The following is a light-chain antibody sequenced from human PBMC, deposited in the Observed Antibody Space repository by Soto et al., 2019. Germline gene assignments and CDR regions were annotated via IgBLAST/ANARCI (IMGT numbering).Light chain of an antibody. J-gene: IGLJ1*01. V-gene: IGLV1-40*01. Sequence: QAVVTQPPSVSGAPGQRVTISCTGSSSNIGAGYDVSWYQQLPGTAPKFLIYGNTDRPSGVPDRFSGSKSGTSASLAITGLQAEDEADYYCQSYDSSLSGYVFGTGTQLTVL. CDR2: GNT. CDR3: QSYDSSLSGYV. CDR1: SSNIGAGYD.